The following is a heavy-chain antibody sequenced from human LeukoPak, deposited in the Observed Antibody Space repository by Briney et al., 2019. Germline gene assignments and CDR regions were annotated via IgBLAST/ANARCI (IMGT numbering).Heavy chain of an antibody. J-gene: IGHJ6*03. Sequence: GGSLRLACAAAGFTFSSYAMSWVRQAPGKGLEWVSAISGSGGTTYYADSVKGRFTISRDNSKHTLYLQMNSLRAEDTAVYYCAKDGYDYYYYYMDVWGKGTTVTVSS. D-gene: IGHD1-1*01. CDR3: AKDGYDYYYYYMDV. CDR2: ISGSGGTT. V-gene: IGHV3-23*01. CDR1: GFTFSSYA.